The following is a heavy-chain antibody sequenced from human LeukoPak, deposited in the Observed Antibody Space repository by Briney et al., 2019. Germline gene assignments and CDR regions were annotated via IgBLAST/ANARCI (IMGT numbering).Heavy chain of an antibody. CDR2: MSYDGSSE. CDR1: GFTLSRFA. D-gene: IGHD3-9*01. CDR3: ARDSDYDILTGLDY. V-gene: IGHV3-30*04. J-gene: IGHJ4*02. Sequence: GRSLRLSCAASGFTLSRFAVHWVRQAPGKGLEWVAVMSYDGSSEYYADSVKGRFTVSRDNSKNMLYLQMNSLRAEDTAVYYRARDSDYDILTGLDYWGQGTLVTVSS.